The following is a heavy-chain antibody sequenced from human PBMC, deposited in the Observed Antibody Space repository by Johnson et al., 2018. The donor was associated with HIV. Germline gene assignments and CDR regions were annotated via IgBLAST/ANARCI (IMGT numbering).Heavy chain of an antibody. CDR2: IRYDGSNK. V-gene: IGHV3-30*02. CDR3: ARVWVRYYYDSSDGAFDI. J-gene: IGHJ3*02. D-gene: IGHD3-22*01. Sequence: QVQLVESGGGVVQPGGSLRLSCVASGFTFSSYGMHWVRQATGKGLEWVAFIRYDGSNKYYADSVKGRFTISRDNSKNTLYLQMNSLRAEDTAVYYCARVWVRYYYDSSDGAFDIWGQGTMVTVSS. CDR1: GFTFSSYG.